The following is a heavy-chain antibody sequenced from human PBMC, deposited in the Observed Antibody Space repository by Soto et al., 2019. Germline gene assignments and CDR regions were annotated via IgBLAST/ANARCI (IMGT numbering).Heavy chain of an antibody. V-gene: IGHV3-11*01. D-gene: IGHD3-9*01. J-gene: IGHJ5*02. CDR3: AGEVYDIWTGWLPDP. Sequence: QELLVESGGGLVKPGGSLRLSCAASGFTFSDYYMSWIRQAPGKGLEWISYIGSSGATYYADSVKGRFAISRDNAKNSMYRQMNSRRAGETAVYYCAGEVYDIWTGWLPDPWGREPWSLSPQ. CDR1: GFTFSDYY. CDR2: IGSSGAT.